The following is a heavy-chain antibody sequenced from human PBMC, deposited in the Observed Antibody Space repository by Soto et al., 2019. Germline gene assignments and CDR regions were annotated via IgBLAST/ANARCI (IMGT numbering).Heavy chain of an antibody. V-gene: IGHV1-3*01. CDR3: ARARATYYYGPNWFDP. CDR1: GYTFTIYA. J-gene: IGHJ5*02. CDR2: INAGNGNT. Sequence: ASVKVSCKASGYTFTIYAMDWVRQAPGQRLEWMGWINAGNGNTKYSQKFQGRVTITRDTSASTAYMELSSLRSEDTAVYYSARARATYYYGPNWFDPWGQGTLVTVSS. D-gene: IGHD3-10*01.